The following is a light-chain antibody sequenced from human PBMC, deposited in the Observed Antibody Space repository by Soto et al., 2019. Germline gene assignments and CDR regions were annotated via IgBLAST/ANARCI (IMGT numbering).Light chain of an antibody. Sequence: QSVLTQPASVSGSPGQSITISCTGTSSDIGAYNLVSWYQQHPGKAPKLIIYEGSQRPSGISTRFSGSKSGNTASLTISGLQAEDETDYYCSSYARSITLLFGGGTKLTVL. V-gene: IGLV2-23*01. J-gene: IGLJ2*01. CDR2: EGS. CDR3: SSYARSITLL. CDR1: SSDIGAYNL.